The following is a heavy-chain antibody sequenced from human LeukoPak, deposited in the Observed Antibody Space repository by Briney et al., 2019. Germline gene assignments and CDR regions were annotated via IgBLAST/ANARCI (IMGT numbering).Heavy chain of an antibody. V-gene: IGHV4-61*02. CDR2: IYTSGST. CDR1: GGSISSGDYY. CDR3: ARELYGGNSFDY. J-gene: IGHJ4*02. D-gene: IGHD4-23*01. Sequence: SQTLSLTCTVSGGSISSGDYYWSWIRQPAGKGLGWIGRIYTSGSTNYNPSLKSRVTISVDTSKNQFSLKLSSVTAADTAVYYCARELYGGNSFDYWGQGTLVTVSS.